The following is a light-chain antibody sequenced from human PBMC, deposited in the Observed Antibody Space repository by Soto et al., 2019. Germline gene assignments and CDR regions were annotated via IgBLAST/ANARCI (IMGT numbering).Light chain of an antibody. Sequence: IVFTQSPCTLSLSPGERTTLSCRASQSISRYLAWYQQKPGQGPRLLIYGASSRATGTPDRFSGSGSGTDFTLTINRLEPEDFALYYCQQYGSSPPTFGQRTKADIK. CDR3: QQYGSSPPT. V-gene: IGKV3-20*01. CDR1: QSISRY. J-gene: IGKJ1*01. CDR2: GAS.